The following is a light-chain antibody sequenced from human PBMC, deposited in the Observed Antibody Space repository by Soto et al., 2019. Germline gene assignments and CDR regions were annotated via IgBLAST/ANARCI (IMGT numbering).Light chain of an antibody. CDR1: SSDVGGYNY. CDR2: EVS. Sequence: QSVLTQPASVSGSPGQSITISCTGTSSDVGGYNYVSWYQQHPGKAPNLMIYEVSNRPSGVSNRFSGSKSGNTASLTISGLQADDEADYYCSSTTSSSTPYVFGTGTKVTVL. CDR3: SSTTSSSTPYV. V-gene: IGLV2-14*01. J-gene: IGLJ1*01.